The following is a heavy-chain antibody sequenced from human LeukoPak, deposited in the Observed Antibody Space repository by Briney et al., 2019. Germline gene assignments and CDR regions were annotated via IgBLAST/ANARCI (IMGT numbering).Heavy chain of an antibody. J-gene: IGHJ4*02. D-gene: IGHD6-19*01. V-gene: IGHV4-59*08. CDR2: IYYSGCS. CDR3: ASTLYRSGWFYFDY. Sequence: SETLSLTCTVSDGSISSYYWSWIRQPPGKGLEWIGYIYYSGCSNYNPSLRSRVTISVDTSKSQFSLKLSSVTAADTAVYYCASTLYRSGWFYFDYWGQGALVTVSS. CDR1: DGSISSYY.